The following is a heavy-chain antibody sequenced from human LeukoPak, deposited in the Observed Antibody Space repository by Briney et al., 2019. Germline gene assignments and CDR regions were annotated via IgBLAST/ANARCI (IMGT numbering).Heavy chain of an antibody. D-gene: IGHD2-15*01. CDR3: AKDFRLLVASYMDV. J-gene: IGHJ6*03. CDR2: IRYDGSNK. CDR1: GFTFSSYG. Sequence: AGGSLRLSCAASGFTFSSYGMHWVRQAPGKGLEWVAFIRYDGSNKYYADSVKGRFTISRDNSKNTLYLQMNSLRAEDTAVYYCAKDFRLLVASYMDVWGKGTTVTISS. V-gene: IGHV3-30*02.